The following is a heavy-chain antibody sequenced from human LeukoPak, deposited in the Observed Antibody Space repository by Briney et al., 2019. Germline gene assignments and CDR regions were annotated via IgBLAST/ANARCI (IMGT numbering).Heavy chain of an antibody. V-gene: IGHV4-30-4*07. CDR2: IYYSGST. CDR1: GGSISSGGYS. CDR3: ARDSPSYYDILTSDAFDI. D-gene: IGHD3-9*01. Sequence: SQTLSLTCAVSGGSISSGGYSWSWIRQPPGKGLEWIGYIYYSGSTYYNPSLKSRVTISVDTSKNQFSLKLSSVTAADTAVYYCARDSPSYYDILTSDAFDIWGKGTTVTISS. J-gene: IGHJ3*02.